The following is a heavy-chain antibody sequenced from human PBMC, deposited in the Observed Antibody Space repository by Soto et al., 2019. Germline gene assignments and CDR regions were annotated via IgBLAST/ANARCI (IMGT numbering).Heavy chain of an antibody. CDR3: ARLRGGSYPDFDY. CDR2: IYYSGST. V-gene: IGHV4-59*08. Sequence: SETLSLTCTVSGGSISSYYWSWIRQPPGKGLEWIGYIYYSGSTNYNPSLKSRVTISVDTSKNQFSLKLSSVTAADTAVYYCARLRGGSYPDFDYWGQGTLVTVSS. J-gene: IGHJ4*02. CDR1: GGSISSYY. D-gene: IGHD1-26*01.